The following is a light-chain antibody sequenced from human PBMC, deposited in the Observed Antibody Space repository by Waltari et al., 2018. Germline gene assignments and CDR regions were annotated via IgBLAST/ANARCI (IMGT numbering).Light chain of an antibody. V-gene: IGLV2-11*01. CDR2: DVN. CDR1: SGDVGGYNY. Sequence: QSALTQPRSVSGSPGQSVAISCTGTSGDVGGYNYVSWYQQHPGKAPKLMIYDVNKWPSGVPDRFSGSKSGNTASLTISGLQAEDEADYYCCSYAGGYTWVFGGGTKLTVL. CDR3: CSYAGGYTWV. J-gene: IGLJ3*02.